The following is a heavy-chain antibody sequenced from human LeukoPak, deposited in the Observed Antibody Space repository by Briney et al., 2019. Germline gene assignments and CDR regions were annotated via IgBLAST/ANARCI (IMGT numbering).Heavy chain of an antibody. D-gene: IGHD1-14*01. CDR3: ARGVEPLAANTLAY. J-gene: IGHJ4*02. CDR1: GFTVITND. V-gene: IGHV3-53*01. CDR2: LYSDGNT. Sequence: GGSLRLSCPASGFTVITNDMTWVRQAPGKGLEGVSILYSDGNTKYADSVQGRFTISRDNSKNTLYLEMNSLSPDDTAVYYCARGVEPLAANTLAYWGQGTLVTVSS.